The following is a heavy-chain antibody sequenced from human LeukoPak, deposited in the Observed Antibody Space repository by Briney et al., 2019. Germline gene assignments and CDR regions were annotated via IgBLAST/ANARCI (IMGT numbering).Heavy chain of an antibody. CDR2: INPNSGGT. J-gene: IGHJ6*03. Sequence: ASVKVSCKASGYTFTSYGISWVRQAPGQGLEWMGRINPNSGGTNYAQKFQGRVTMTRDTSISTAYMELSRLRSDDTAVYYCARDERAYYYMDVWGKGTTVTVSS. CDR3: ARDERAYYYMDV. V-gene: IGHV1-2*06. CDR1: GYTFTSYG.